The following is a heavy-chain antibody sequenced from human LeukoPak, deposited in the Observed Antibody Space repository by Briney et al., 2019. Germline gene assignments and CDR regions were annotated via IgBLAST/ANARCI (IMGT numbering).Heavy chain of an antibody. D-gene: IGHD3-22*01. CDR2: IYYSGST. Sequence: TSSETLSLTCTVSGGSISSYYWSWIRQPPGKGPEWIGYIYYSGSTNYNPSLKSRVTISVDTSKNQFSLKLSSVTAADTAVYYCARRGYYFVYFQHWGQGTLVTVSS. V-gene: IGHV4-59*01. CDR1: GGSISSYY. CDR3: ARRGYYFVYFQH. J-gene: IGHJ1*01.